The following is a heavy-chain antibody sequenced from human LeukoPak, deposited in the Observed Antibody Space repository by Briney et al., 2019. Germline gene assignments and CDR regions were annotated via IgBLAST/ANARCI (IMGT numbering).Heavy chain of an antibody. D-gene: IGHD6-13*01. CDR2: ISGSGGST. CDR1: GFTFSSYA. V-gene: IGHV3-23*01. CDR3: ARDLEQQLFDL. Sequence: GGSLRLSCAASGFTFSSYAMSWVRQAPGKGLEWVSAISGSGGSTYYADSVEGRFTISRDNSKNTLYLQMNSLRAEDTAVYYCARDLEQQLFDLWGQGTLVTVSS. J-gene: IGHJ5*02.